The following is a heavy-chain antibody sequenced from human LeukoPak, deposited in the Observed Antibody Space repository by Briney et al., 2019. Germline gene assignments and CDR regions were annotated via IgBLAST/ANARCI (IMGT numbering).Heavy chain of an antibody. CDR3: ARADCSGGSCYPYNWFDP. V-gene: IGHV1-69*05. D-gene: IGHD2-15*01. J-gene: IGHJ5*02. Sequence: SVKVSCKASGGTFSSYAISWVRQAPGQGLEWMGGIIPIFGTANYAQKFQGRVTITTDESTSTAYMELSSLRSEDTAVYYCARADCSGGSCYPYNWFDPWGQGTLVTVSS. CDR1: GGTFSSYA. CDR2: IIPIFGTA.